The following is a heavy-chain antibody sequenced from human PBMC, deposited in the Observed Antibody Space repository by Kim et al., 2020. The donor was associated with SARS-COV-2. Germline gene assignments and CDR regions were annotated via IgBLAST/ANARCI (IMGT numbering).Heavy chain of an antibody. J-gene: IGHJ3*02. CDR3: ARDRGKWTYYYGSGSYDAFDI. CDR1: GGSISSGGYY. V-gene: IGHV4-31*03. CDR2: IYYSGST. D-gene: IGHD3-10*01. Sequence: SETLSLTCTVSGGSISSGGYYWSWIRQHPGKGLEWFGYIYYSGSTYYNPSLKSRVTISVDTSKNQFSLKLSSVTAADTAVYYCARDRGKWTYYYGSGSYDAFDIWGQGTMGTVSS.